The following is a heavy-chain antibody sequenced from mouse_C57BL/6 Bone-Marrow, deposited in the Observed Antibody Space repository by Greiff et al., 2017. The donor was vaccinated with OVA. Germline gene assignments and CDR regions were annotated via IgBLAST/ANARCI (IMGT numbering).Heavy chain of an antibody. Sequence: QVQLQQSGAELARPGASVKLSCKASGYTFTSYGISWVKQSTGQGLEWIGEIYPRSGNTYYNEKFKGKATLTADKSSSTAYMERRSLTSEDSAVYFCASHYYGRRGAYWGQGTLVTVSA. D-gene: IGHD1-1*01. CDR3: ASHYYGRRGAY. CDR2: IYPRSGNT. V-gene: IGHV1-81*01. J-gene: IGHJ3*01. CDR1: GYTFTSYG.